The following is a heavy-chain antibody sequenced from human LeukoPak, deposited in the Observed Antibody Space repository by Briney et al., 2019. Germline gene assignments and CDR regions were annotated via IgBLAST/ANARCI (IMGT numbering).Heavy chain of an antibody. CDR2: IYPGDSHT. Sequence: GESLKISCKGSGYSFPNYWIGWVRQMPGKGLEWMGVIYPGDSHTRYSPSFQDQVTIPVDKSISTAYLQWSSLKASDLAMYYCARGPYAYTSSATLGSYNWFDPWGQGGLVTVSS. J-gene: IGHJ5*02. CDR3: ARGPYAYTSSATLGSYNWFDP. V-gene: IGHV5-51*01. CDR1: GYSFPNYW. D-gene: IGHD2-2*02.